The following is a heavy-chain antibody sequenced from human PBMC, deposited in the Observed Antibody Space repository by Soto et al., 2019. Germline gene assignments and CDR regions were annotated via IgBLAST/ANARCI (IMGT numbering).Heavy chain of an antibody. CDR1: GFTFSSYW. CDR2: IKQDGSEK. Sequence: GGSLRLSCAASGFTFSSYWMTWVRQTPGKGLEWVANIKQDGSEKYYVDSVKGRFTISRDNAKNSLYLQMNSLRAEDTAVYYCARSYGSGSYYYYGMDVWGQGTTVTVSS. V-gene: IGHV3-7*03. CDR3: ARSYGSGSYYYYGMDV. J-gene: IGHJ6*02. D-gene: IGHD3-10*01.